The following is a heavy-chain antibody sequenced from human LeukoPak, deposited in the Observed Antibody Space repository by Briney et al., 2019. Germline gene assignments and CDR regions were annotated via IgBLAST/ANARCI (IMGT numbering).Heavy chain of an antibody. D-gene: IGHD5-12*01. CDR1: GGSVSSSNW. CDR2: IYHSGST. V-gene: IGHV4-4*02. Sequence: SETLSLTCAVSGGSVSSSNWWSWVRQPPGKGLEWIGEIYHSGSTNYNPSLKSRVTISVDKSKNQFSLKLNSVTAADTAVYYCARDTSGYNLLGAFDNWGQGTMVTVSS. J-gene: IGHJ3*02. CDR3: ARDTSGYNLLGAFDN.